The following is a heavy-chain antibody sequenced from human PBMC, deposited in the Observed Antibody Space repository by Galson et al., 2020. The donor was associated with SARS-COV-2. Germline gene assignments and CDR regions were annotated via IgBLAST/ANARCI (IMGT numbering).Heavy chain of an antibody. J-gene: IGHJ6*02. V-gene: IGHV3-30-3*01. CDR3: ARDPMITFGGVIALNYYYGMEV. D-gene: IGHD3-16*02. CDR1: GFTFSSYA. CDR2: ISYDGSNK. Sequence: TGGSLRLSCAASGFTFSSYAMHWVRQAPGKGLEWVAVISYDGSNKYYADSVKGRFTISRDNSKNTLYLQMNSLRAEDTAVYYCARDPMITFGGVIALNYYYGMEVWGQGTTVTVSS.